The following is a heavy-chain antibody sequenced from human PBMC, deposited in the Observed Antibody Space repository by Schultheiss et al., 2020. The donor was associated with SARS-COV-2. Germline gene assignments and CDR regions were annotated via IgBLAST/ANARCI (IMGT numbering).Heavy chain of an antibody. Sequence: ASVKVSCKASGGTFSSYAISWVRQAPGQGLEWMGWISAYNGNTNYAQKLQGRVTMTRDTSTNTAYMDLRSLRSDDTAVYYCARMGYYYYAMDVWGQGTTVTVSS. CDR2: ISAYNGNT. CDR3: ARMGYYYYAMDV. J-gene: IGHJ6*02. V-gene: IGHV1-18*01. CDR1: GGTFSSYA.